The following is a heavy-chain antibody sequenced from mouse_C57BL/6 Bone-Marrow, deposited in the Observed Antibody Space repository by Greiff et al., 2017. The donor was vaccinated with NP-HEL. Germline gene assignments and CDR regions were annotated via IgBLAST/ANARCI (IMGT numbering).Heavy chain of an antibody. J-gene: IGHJ4*01. V-gene: IGHV7-3*01. CDR3: ARSRYGSSSYAMDY. Sequence: EVKLMESGGGLVQPGGSLSLSCAASGFTFTDYYMSWVRQPPGKALEWLGFIRNKANCYTTAYSASVKGRFTISRDNSHSILYLQMNARRAEDSATYYCARSRYGSSSYAMDYWGQGTSVTVSS. CDR2: IRNKANCYTT. CDR1: GFTFTDYY. D-gene: IGHD1-1*01.